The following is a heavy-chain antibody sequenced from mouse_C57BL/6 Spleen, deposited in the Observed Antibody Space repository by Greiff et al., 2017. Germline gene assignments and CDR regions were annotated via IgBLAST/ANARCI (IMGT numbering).Heavy chain of an antibody. CDR1: GFTFSSYA. D-gene: IGHD2-4*01. CDR2: ISDGGSYT. J-gene: IGHJ3*01. Sequence: DVKLVESGGGLVKPGGSLKLSCAASGFTFSSYAMSWVRQTPEKRLEWVATISDGGSYTYYPDNVKGRFTISRDNAKNNLYLQMSHLKSEDTAMYYCARVYDYWFAYWGQGTLVTVSA. V-gene: IGHV5-4*03. CDR3: ARVYDYWFAY.